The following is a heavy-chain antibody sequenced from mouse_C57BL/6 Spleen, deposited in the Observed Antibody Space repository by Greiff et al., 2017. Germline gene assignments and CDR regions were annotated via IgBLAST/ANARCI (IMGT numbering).Heavy chain of an antibody. V-gene: IGHV2-5*01. CDR3: AKKWGDYDGDAMDY. Sequence: VMLVESGPGLVQPSQSLSITCTVSGFSLTSYGVHWVRQSPGKGLEWLGVIWRGGSTDYNAAFMSRLSITKDNSKSQVFFKMNSLQADDTAIYYCAKKWGDYDGDAMDYWGQGTSVTVSS. D-gene: IGHD2-4*01. CDR1: GFSLTSYG. J-gene: IGHJ4*01. CDR2: IWRGGST.